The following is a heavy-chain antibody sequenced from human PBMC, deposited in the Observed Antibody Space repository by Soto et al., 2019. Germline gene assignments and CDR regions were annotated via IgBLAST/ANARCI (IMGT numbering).Heavy chain of an antibody. V-gene: IGHV4-30-4*01. J-gene: IGHJ5*01. Sequence: SETLSLTCSVSGDSISTFDYFWAWVRRPPGQALEYIGYIYKSATTYYNPSFESRVAISLDTSKSQFSLNVTSLTAADTAVYFCARGRYCLTGRCFPNWFDSWGQGTLVTVSS. CDR2: IYKSATT. CDR3: ARGRYCLTGRCFPNWFDS. CDR1: GDSISTFDYF. D-gene: IGHD2-15*01.